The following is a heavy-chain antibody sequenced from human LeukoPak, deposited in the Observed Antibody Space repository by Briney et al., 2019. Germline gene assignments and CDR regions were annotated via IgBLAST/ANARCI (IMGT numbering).Heavy chain of an antibody. Sequence: SETLSLTCTVSGASISSYYWSWIRQPAGKGLEWIGRIYTSGSTNYNPSLKSRVTMSVDTSKNQCSLKLSSVTAADTAVYYCARLRPYCSSTSCYLGNWFDPWGQGTLVTVSS. CDR2: IYTSGST. D-gene: IGHD2-2*01. CDR3: ARLRPYCSSTSCYLGNWFDP. CDR1: GASISSYY. V-gene: IGHV4-4*07. J-gene: IGHJ5*02.